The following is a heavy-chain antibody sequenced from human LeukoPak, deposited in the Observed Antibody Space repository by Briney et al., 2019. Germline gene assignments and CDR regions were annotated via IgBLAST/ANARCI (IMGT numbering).Heavy chain of an antibody. V-gene: IGHV3-53*01. CDR2: IYSGSSA. CDR1: GFTVIDNY. J-gene: IGHJ4*02. D-gene: IGHD3-3*01. CDR3: ARVVRFLEWLPRFGSYLDY. Sequence: GGSLRLSCAASGFTVIDNYMTWVRQAPGKGLEWVSVIYSGSSAYYADSVKGRFTISRDNSKNTLYLQMNSLRAEDTGVYYCARVVRFLEWLPRFGSYLDYWGQGTLVTVSS.